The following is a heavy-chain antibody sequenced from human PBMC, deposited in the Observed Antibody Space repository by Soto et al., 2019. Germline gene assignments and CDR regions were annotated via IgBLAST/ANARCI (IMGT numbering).Heavy chain of an antibody. D-gene: IGHD1-26*01. CDR3: AKERVGATGHFDY. Sequence: EVQLLESGGGLVQPGGSLRLSCAASGFTFSNYAMSWVRQAPGKGLEWVSVISGSGGSTYYADSVKGRFTISRDNSKNTLSLQMNSLRAEDTAVYYCAKERVGATGHFDYWGQGTLVTVSS. V-gene: IGHV3-23*01. CDR2: ISGSGGST. J-gene: IGHJ4*02. CDR1: GFTFSNYA.